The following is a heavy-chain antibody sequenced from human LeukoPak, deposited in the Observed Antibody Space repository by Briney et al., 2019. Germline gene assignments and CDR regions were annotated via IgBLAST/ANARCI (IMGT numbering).Heavy chain of an antibody. CDR1: GGSISSYY. CDR2: IYYSGST. V-gene: IGHV4-59*08. D-gene: IGHD1-26*01. J-gene: IGHJ4*02. CDR3: ARLGLRALYYFDY. Sequence: SETLSLTCTVSGGSISSYYWSWIRQPPGKGLEWIGYIYYSGSTNYNPSLKSRATISVDTSKNQFSLKLSSVTAADTAVYYCARLGLRALYYFDYWGQGTLVTVSS.